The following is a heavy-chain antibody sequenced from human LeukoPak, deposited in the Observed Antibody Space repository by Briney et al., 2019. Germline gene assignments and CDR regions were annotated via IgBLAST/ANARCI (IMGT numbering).Heavy chain of an antibody. V-gene: IGHV3-74*01. CDR3: ARSMGGSNDL. J-gene: IGHJ5*02. D-gene: IGHD4-11*01. Sequence: PGGSLRLSCAASGFTFSSYGMSWVRQAPGKGLVWVSRINVEGTRTDYADSVRGRFTISRDNAKNTLYLQMNSLTAEDTAIYYCARSMGGSNDLWGQGTLVSVSS. CDR2: INVEGTRT. CDR1: GFTFSSYG.